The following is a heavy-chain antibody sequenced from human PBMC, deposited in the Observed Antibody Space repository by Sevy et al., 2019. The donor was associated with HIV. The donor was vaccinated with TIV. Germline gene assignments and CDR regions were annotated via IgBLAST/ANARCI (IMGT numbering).Heavy chain of an antibody. Sequence: GGSLRLSCTASGFTFGDYAMSWVRQAPGKGLEWVGFISSKAYGGTTEYAASVKGRFTISRDDSKSIAYLQMNSLKTEDTAVYYCTRNYYGSGSYFGYYGMDVWGQGTTVTVSS. CDR2: ISSKAYGGTT. J-gene: IGHJ6*02. CDR1: GFTFGDYA. V-gene: IGHV3-49*04. D-gene: IGHD3-10*01. CDR3: TRNYYGSGSYFGYYGMDV.